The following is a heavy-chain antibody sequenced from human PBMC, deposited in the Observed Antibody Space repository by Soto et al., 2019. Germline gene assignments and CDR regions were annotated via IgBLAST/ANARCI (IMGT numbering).Heavy chain of an antibody. D-gene: IGHD4-17*01. J-gene: IGHJ3*02. CDR1: GLSFSEVK. Sequence: EVQLVASGGVLVKPGESLRLSCAGSGLSFSEVKMTWVRQLPGKGLEWVGRIQTKTGGGTADYPAAVRGRFTISRDDSKNTLYLQLNSLKTEDTAVYYCATDYGWAFQIWGQGTTVTVSS. V-gene: IGHV3-15*01. CDR3: ATDYGWAFQI. CDR2: IQTKTGGGTA.